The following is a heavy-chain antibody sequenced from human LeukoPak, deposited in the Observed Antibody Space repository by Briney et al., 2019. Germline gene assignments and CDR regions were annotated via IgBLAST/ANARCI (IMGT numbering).Heavy chain of an antibody. J-gene: IGHJ4*02. V-gene: IGHV3-30*02. Sequence: GGSLRLSCAASGFTFSSYGMHWVRQAPGKGLEWVAFIRYDGSNKYYADPVKGRFTISRDNSKNTLYLQMNSLRAEDTAVYYCAKDQRYYDSSGYFYFDYWGQGTLVTVSS. CDR2: IRYDGSNK. CDR1: GFTFSSYG. D-gene: IGHD3-22*01. CDR3: AKDQRYYDSSGYFYFDY.